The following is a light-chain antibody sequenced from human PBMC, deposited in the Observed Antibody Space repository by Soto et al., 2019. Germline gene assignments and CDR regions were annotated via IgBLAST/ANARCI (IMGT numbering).Light chain of an antibody. CDR3: CSYTGSSTHV. CDR1: SSDVGGYNF. Sequence: QSALTQPASVSGSPGQSITISCTGTSSDVGGYNFVSWYQHHPGKVPKLMIFDGNRRPSGVSDRFSGSKSGNTASLTISGLQAEDEGDYYCCSYTGSSTHVFGSGTKLTVL. CDR2: DGN. J-gene: IGLJ1*01. V-gene: IGLV2-14*03.